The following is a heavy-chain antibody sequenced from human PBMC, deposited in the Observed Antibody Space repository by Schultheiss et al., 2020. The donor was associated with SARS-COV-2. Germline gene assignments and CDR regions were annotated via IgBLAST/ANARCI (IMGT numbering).Heavy chain of an antibody. Sequence: GGSLRLSCAASGFTFSSYSMNWVRQAPGKGLEWVGRIKSKTDGGTTDYAAPVKGRFTISRDDSKNTLYLQMNSLKTEDTAVYYCTSPRRDIQLGGDYWGQGTLVTVSS. D-gene: IGHD5-24*01. CDR2: IKSKTDGGTT. V-gene: IGHV3-15*01. CDR3: TSPRRDIQLGGDY. J-gene: IGHJ4*02. CDR1: GFTFSSYS.